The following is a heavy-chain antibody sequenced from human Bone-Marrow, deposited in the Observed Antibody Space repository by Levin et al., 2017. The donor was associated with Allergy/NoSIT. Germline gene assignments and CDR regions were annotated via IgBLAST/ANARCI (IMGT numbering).Heavy chain of an antibody. CDR1: GFNFRDYT. V-gene: IGHV3-69-1*01. D-gene: IGHD1-7*01. J-gene: IGHJ4*02. Sequence: TGGSLRLSCASSGFNFRDYTMNWVRQAPGKGLEWVSSISGNNYIRLADSVEGRFIISRDDAKNSAYLQMNSLREDDTAIYYCARERDWNYEKIDLWGQGTLVTVSS. CDR3: ARERDWNYEKIDL. CDR2: ISGNNYI.